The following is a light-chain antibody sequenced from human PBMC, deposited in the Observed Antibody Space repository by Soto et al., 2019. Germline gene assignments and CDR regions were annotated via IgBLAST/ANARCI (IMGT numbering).Light chain of an antibody. CDR1: QSIRTW. CDR2: DAS. CDR3: QQFSSYPLT. Sequence: DIQMTQSPSTLSAFVGDRVTITCRASQSIRTWVAWYQHKPGKAPQLLIFDASSLASGVPSRFSGSGSGTQFTLTISSLQPDDFATYYCQQFSSYPLTFGGGTKVDI. J-gene: IGKJ4*01. V-gene: IGKV1-5*01.